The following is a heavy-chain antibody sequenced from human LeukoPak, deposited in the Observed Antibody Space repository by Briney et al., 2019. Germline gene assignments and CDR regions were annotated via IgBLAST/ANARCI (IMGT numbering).Heavy chain of an antibody. Sequence: ASVKVSFKASGYTFTSYGISWVRQAPGQGLEWMGWISAYNGNTNYAQKLQGRVTMTTDTSTSTAYMELRSLRSDDTAVYYCARDPRGYYDSSGYYYGFYFDYWGQGTLVTVSS. CDR2: ISAYNGNT. CDR1: GYTFTSYG. V-gene: IGHV1-18*01. CDR3: ARDPRGYYDSSGYYYGFYFDY. J-gene: IGHJ4*02. D-gene: IGHD3-22*01.